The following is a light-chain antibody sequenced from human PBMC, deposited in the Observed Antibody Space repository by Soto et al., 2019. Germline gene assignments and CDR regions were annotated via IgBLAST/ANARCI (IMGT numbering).Light chain of an antibody. CDR2: DAS. V-gene: IGKV1-5*01. CDR3: QHYHSYSGT. CDR1: QSIGGW. J-gene: IGKJ1*01. Sequence: DIQMTQSPSTLSASVGDRVTITCRASQSIGGWLAWYQQRPGKAPRLLIYDASSVESVVPSRFSGSRCGTKFTLAISSLQPEDFATYYCQHYHSYSGTFGQGTKVDIK.